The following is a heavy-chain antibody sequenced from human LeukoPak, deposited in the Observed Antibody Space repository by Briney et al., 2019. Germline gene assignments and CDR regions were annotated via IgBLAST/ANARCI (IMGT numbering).Heavy chain of an antibody. Sequence: SVKVSCKASGGTFSSYAISWVRQAPGQGLEWMGGIIPIFGTANYAQKFQGRVTITADESTSTAYMELSSLRSEDTAVYYCARNVRQDFWSGYYTNWFDPWGRGTLVTVSS. CDR1: GGTFSSYA. J-gene: IGHJ5*02. CDR3: ARNVRQDFWSGYYTNWFDP. V-gene: IGHV1-69*01. CDR2: IIPIFGTA. D-gene: IGHD3-3*01.